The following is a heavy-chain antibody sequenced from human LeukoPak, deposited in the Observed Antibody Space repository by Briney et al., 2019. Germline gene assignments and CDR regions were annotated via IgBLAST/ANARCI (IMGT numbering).Heavy chain of an antibody. V-gene: IGHV3-21*01. CDR1: GFTFSSYS. J-gene: IGHJ3*02. CDR3: ARKVAAAGTKAFDI. CDR2: ISSSSSYI. D-gene: IGHD6-13*01. Sequence: GGSLRLSCAASGFTFSSYSMNWVRQAPGKGLEWVSSISSSSSYIYYADSVKGRFTISRDNAKNSLYLQMNSLRAEDTAVYYCARKVAAAGTKAFDIWGQGTMVTVSS.